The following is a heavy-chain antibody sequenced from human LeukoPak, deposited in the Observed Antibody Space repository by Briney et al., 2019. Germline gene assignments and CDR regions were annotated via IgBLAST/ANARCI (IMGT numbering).Heavy chain of an antibody. Sequence: GRSLRLSCAASGFTFSSYAMHWVRQAPGKGLEYVSAISSNGGSTYYANSVKGRFTISRDNSKNTLYLQMNSLRAEDTAVYYCAKVLIWTYGSGNYYKGAFDIWGQGTMVTVFS. CDR2: ISSNGGST. V-gene: IGHV3-64*01. D-gene: IGHD3-10*01. CDR1: GFTFSSYA. CDR3: AKVLIWTYGSGNYYKGAFDI. J-gene: IGHJ3*02.